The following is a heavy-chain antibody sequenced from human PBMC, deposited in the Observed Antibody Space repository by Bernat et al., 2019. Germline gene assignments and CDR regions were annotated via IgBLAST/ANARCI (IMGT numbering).Heavy chain of an antibody. CDR3: AGGGRGISAGSYSYYYMDD. CDR2: ISSSGSTI. D-gene: IGHD6-13*01. Sequence: EVQLVESGGGLVQPGGSLRLSCAASGFTFSSYEMNWVRQAPGKGLEWVSYISSSGSTIYYADSVKGRFTISRDNAKNSLYLQMNSLRAEDTAVYYCAGGGRGISAGSYSYYYMDDWGQGTTVTVSS. J-gene: IGHJ6*03. CDR1: GFTFSSYE. V-gene: IGHV3-48*03.